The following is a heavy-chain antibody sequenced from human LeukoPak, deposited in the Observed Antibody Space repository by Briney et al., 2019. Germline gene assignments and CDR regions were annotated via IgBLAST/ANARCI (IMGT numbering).Heavy chain of an antibody. CDR3: ARVDSYSPHEFDY. CDR2: INPSDGGT. V-gene: IGHV1-46*01. CDR1: GYTFISYY. D-gene: IGHD1-26*01. Sequence: GASVKVSCKASGYTFISYYIQWVRRAPGQGLGWMGFINPSDGGTRYAQKFQGRLTMTRDMSTSTVYINLSSLRSEDTAFYYCARVDSYSPHEFDYWGQGSLVTVSS. J-gene: IGHJ4*02.